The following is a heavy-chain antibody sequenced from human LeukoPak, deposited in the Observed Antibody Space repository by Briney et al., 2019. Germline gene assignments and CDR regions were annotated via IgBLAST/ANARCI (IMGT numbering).Heavy chain of an antibody. V-gene: IGHV1-3*02. D-gene: IGHD2-2*01. CDR2: SNAGNGNT. J-gene: IGHJ4*02. CDR3: AREYCSSTSCYVDY. Sequence: ASVKVSCKASGYTFASYAMHWVRQAPGQRLEWMGWSNAGNGNTKYSQEFQGRVTITRDTSASTAYMELSSLRSEDMAVYYCAREYCSSTSCYVDYWGQGTLVTVSS. CDR1: GYTFASYA.